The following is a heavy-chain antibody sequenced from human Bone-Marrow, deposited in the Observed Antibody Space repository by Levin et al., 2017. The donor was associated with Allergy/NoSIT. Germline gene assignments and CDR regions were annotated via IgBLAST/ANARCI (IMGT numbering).Heavy chain of an antibody. J-gene: IGHJ4*02. Sequence: GGSLRLSCAASGFTFSNYAMSWVRQAPGKGLEWVSAISGSGGSTYYADSVKGRFTISRDNSKNTLYLQMNSLRAEDTAVYYCAKANGSGSFIADYWGQGTLVTVSS. D-gene: IGHD3-10*01. CDR3: AKANGSGSFIADY. CDR1: GFTFSNYA. V-gene: IGHV3-23*01. CDR2: ISGSGGST.